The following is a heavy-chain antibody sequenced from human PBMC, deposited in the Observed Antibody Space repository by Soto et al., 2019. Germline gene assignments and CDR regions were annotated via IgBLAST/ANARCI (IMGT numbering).Heavy chain of an antibody. Sequence: GGSLRLSCGASGFAFSNYGMNWVRQAPGKGLEWVANIKQDGSEKYYVDSVKGRFTISRDNAKNSLYLQMNSLRAEDTAVYYCARDLASTTIPNYWGQGTLVTVSS. CDR2: IKQDGSEK. V-gene: IGHV3-7*04. CDR1: GFAFSNYG. D-gene: IGHD4-17*01. CDR3: ARDLASTTIPNY. J-gene: IGHJ4*02.